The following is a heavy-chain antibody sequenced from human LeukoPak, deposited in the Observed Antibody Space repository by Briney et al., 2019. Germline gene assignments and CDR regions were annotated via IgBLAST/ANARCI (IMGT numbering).Heavy chain of an antibody. CDR1: GFTFSSYE. CDR3: AREGGSKNWFDP. V-gene: IGHV3-48*03. Sequence: PGGSLRLSCAASGFTFSSYEMNWVRQAPGKGLEWISYVTSSGGTTYCADSVKGRFTISRDNAKNSLYLQMNSLRAEDTAVYYCAREGGSKNWFDPWGQGTLVTVSS. CDR2: VTSSGGTT. J-gene: IGHJ5*02. D-gene: IGHD1-26*01.